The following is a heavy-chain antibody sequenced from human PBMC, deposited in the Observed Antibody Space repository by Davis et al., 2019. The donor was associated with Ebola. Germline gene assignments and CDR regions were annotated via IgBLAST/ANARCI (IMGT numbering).Heavy chain of an antibody. V-gene: IGHV3-43*02. Sequence: GESLKISCATSGFTFDDYAMHWVRQAPGKGLEWVSLISGDGGSTYYADSVKGRFTISRDNSKNSLYLQMNSLRTEDTALYYCAKDILLDYYYYYGMDVWGQGTTVTVSS. CDR3: AKDILLDYYYYYGMDV. J-gene: IGHJ6*02. CDR1: GFTFDDYA. CDR2: ISGDGGST. D-gene: IGHD1-1*01.